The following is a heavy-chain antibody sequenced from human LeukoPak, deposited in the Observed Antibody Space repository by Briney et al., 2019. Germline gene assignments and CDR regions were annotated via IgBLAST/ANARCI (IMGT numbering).Heavy chain of an antibody. D-gene: IGHD2/OR15-2a*01. CDR3: AGYHPRNTVDF. V-gene: IGHV4-59*08. CDR2: ISDIGSI. J-gene: IGHJ4*02. Sequence: SETLSLTCTVSGGSISSYYWSWIRQSLGKGLEWIAYISDIGSINYNPSLKSRVTISLDTSKNQFSLKLSSVTAADTAVYYCAGYHPRNTVDFWGQGTLVTVSS. CDR1: GGSISSYY.